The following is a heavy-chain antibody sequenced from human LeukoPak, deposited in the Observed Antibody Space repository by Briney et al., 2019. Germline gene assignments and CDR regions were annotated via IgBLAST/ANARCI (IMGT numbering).Heavy chain of an antibody. J-gene: IGHJ4*02. CDR2: ISGSGGRT. Sequence: GGSLRLSCAASGFTFSSYAMSWVCQAPGKGLEWVSGISGSGGRTYYADSVKSRFTISRDNSKNTLYLQMNSLRAEDTAVYYCAKGPLFSVGGTFDYWGQGTLVTVSS. V-gene: IGHV3-23*01. CDR1: GFTFSSYA. CDR3: AKGPLFSVGGTFDY. D-gene: IGHD1-26*01.